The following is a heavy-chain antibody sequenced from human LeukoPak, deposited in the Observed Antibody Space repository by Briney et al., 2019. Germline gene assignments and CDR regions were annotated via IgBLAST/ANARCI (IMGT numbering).Heavy chain of an antibody. J-gene: IGHJ4*02. D-gene: IGHD3-22*01. V-gene: IGHV3-23*01. Sequence: GGSLRLSCTASGFTLSTYAMSWVRQAPGEGLEWVSGISGSGGSTYYADSVKGRFTISRDNSKNTLYLQMNSLRAEDTAVYYCAKDRERYYDSSGYYCDWGQGTLVTVSS. CDR1: GFTLSTYA. CDR2: ISGSGGST. CDR3: AKDRERYYDSSGYYCD.